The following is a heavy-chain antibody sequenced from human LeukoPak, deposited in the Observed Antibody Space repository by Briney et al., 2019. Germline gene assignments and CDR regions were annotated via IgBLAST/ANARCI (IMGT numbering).Heavy chain of an antibody. V-gene: IGHV4-59*01. CDR3: ARDLYLGETYYGMDV. J-gene: IGHJ6*02. CDR1: GGSISSYY. CDR2: IYYSGST. Sequence: PSETLSLTCTVSGGSISSYYWSWIRQPPGKGLEWIGYIYYSGSTNYNPSLKSRVTISVDTSKNQFSLKLSSVTAADTAVYYCARDLYLGETYYGMDVWGQGTTVTVSS. D-gene: IGHD3-10*01.